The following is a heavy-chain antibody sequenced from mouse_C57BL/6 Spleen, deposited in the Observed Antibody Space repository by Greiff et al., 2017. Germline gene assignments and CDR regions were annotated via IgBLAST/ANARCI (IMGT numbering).Heavy chain of an antibody. J-gene: IGHJ2*01. CDR3: ARGSYDYDVDYFDY. V-gene: IGHV1-61*01. Sequence: VQLQQPGAELVRPGSSVKLSCKASGYTFTSYWMDWVKQRPGQGLEWIGNIYPSDSETHYNQKFKYKATLTVDKSSSSAYMQLSSLTSEDSAFYYCARGSYDYDVDYFDYWGQGTTLTVSS. CDR2: IYPSDSET. CDR1: GYTFTSYW. D-gene: IGHD2-4*01.